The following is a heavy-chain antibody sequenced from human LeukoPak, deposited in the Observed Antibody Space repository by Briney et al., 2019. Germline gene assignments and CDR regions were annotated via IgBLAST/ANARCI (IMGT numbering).Heavy chain of an antibody. V-gene: IGHV1-69*04. CDR1: GGTFSSYA. CDR3: ARADPANYYDSSVAFDI. D-gene: IGHD3-22*01. Sequence: GASVKVSCKASGGTFSSYAISWVRQAPGQGLEWMGRIIPILGIANYAQKFQGRVTITADKSTSTAYMELSSLRSEDTALYHCARADPANYYDSSVAFDIWGQGTMVTVSS. J-gene: IGHJ3*02. CDR2: IIPILGIA.